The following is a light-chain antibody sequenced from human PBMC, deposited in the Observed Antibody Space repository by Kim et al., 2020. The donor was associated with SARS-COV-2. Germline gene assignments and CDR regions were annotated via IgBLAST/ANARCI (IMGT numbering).Light chain of an antibody. CDR3: QVWDSSTDDRV. CDR2: NDD. V-gene: IGLV3-21*04. CDR1: YIGDKS. J-gene: IGLJ3*02. Sequence: SYELTQPPSVSVAPGKTARLTCGGDYIGDKSVHWYRQRPGQAPVLVIYNDDARPSGIPERFSGSNSGNTATLTISGVEAGDEADFYCQVWDSSTDDRVFGGGTQLTVL.